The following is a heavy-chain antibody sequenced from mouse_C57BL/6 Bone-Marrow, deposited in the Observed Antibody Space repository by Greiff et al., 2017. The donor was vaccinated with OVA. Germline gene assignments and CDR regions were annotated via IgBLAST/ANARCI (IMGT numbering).Heavy chain of an antibody. CDR2: IWSDGST. Sequence: QVQLKQSGPGLVAPSQSLSITCTVSGFSLTSYGVHWVRQPPGKGLEWLVVIWSDGSTTYNSALKSRLSISKDNSKSQVFLKMNSLQTDDTAMYYCARQGGVRRGGYAMDYWGQGTSVTVSS. J-gene: IGHJ4*01. V-gene: IGHV2-6-1*01. CDR3: ARQGGVRRGGYAMDY. CDR1: GFSLTSYG. D-gene: IGHD2-14*01.